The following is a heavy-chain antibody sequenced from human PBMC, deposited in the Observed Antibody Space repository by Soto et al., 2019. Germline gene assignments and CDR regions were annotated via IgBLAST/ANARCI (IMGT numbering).Heavy chain of an antibody. V-gene: IGHV3-23*01. J-gene: IGHJ6*02. CDR3: AKDLGVNYDFWSGYSIRYYGMDV. D-gene: IGHD3-3*01. Sequence: LRLSCAASGFTFSSYAINWVRQAPGKGLEWVSAISGSGSSTYYADSVKGRFTISRDNSKNTLYLQMNSLRAEDTAVYYCAKDLGVNYDFWSGYSIRYYGMDVWGQGTTVTVSS. CDR1: GFTFSSYA. CDR2: ISGSGSST.